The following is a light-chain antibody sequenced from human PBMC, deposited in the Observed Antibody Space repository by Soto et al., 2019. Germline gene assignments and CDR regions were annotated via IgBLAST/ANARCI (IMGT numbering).Light chain of an antibody. J-gene: IGKJ5*01. Sequence: TLSCRASQSVSDKLAWYQQKPGQGPRLLVYRASTRTLGIPARFSGSESGTEFTLTISSLQSEDFAVYYCQQYNNWITFGQGTRLEIK. CDR3: QQYNNWIT. CDR1: QSVSDK. V-gene: IGKV3-15*01. CDR2: RAS.